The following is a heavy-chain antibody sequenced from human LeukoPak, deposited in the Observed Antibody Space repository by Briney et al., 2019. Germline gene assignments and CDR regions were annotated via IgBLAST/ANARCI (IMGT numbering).Heavy chain of an antibody. Sequence: GGSLRLSCEASGFTFSNYGMNWVRQAPGKGLEWVSGISGGVCNTYYADSVKGRFTISRDSSKNTLYLQMNSLRAEDAAVYYCAKAPVTSCRGAYCYPFDYWGQGTLVTVSS. CDR2: ISGGVCNT. CDR3: AKAPVTSCRGAYCYPFDY. J-gene: IGHJ4*02. CDR1: GFTFSNYG. V-gene: IGHV3-23*01. D-gene: IGHD2-21*01.